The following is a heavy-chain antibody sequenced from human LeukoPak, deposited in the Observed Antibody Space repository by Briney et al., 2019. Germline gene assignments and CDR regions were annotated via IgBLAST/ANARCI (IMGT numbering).Heavy chain of an antibody. CDR1: GGSFSGYY. V-gene: IGHV4-34*01. J-gene: IGHJ4*02. CDR2: INHSGST. Sequence: SETLTLTCAVYGGSFSGYYWSWIRQPPGKGLEWIWEINHSGSTKYYPSFKSRVTISVDTSKNQFSLKLSSVTAADTAVYYCARGLSGTGFDYWGQGTLVTVSS. CDR3: ARGLSGTGFDY. D-gene: IGHD6-19*01.